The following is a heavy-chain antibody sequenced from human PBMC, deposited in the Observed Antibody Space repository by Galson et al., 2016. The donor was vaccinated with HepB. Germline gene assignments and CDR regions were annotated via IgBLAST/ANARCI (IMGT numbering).Heavy chain of an antibody. V-gene: IGHV3-23*01. J-gene: IGHJ5*02. CDR2: ISGTGVST. CDR1: GFTFSSYA. CDR3: AKGNEESNSGSSWYNWFDP. D-gene: IGHD6-13*01. Sequence: SLRLSCAASGFTFSSYAMNWVRQAPGKGLEWVSAISGTGVSTYYGDSVKGRFTISRDNSKNTLYLQMNSLRAEDTAVYYCAKGNEESNSGSSWYNWFDPWGQGTLVTVSS.